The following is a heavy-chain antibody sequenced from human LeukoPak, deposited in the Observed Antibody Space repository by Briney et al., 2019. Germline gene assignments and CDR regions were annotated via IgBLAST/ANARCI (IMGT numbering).Heavy chain of an antibody. CDR3: ARVLSSSWSYYYYYSMDV. J-gene: IGHJ6*02. V-gene: IGHV4-59*01. Sequence: SETLSLTCTVSGGSISSYYWSWIRQPPGKGLAGIGCIYYSGSTNYNPSLKSRVTISVDTSKNQFSLKLSSVTAADTAVYYCARVLSSSWSYYYYYSMDVWGQGTTVTVSS. CDR1: GGSISSYY. D-gene: IGHD6-13*01. CDR2: IYYSGST.